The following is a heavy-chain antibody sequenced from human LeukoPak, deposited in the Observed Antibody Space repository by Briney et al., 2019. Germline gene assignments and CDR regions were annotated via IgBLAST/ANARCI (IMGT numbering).Heavy chain of an antibody. V-gene: IGHV1-58*01. D-gene: IGHD3-10*01. CDR1: GFTFTSSA. J-gene: IGHJ6*02. CDR2: IVVGSGNT. CDR3: AAANEGSGSDPSWYYYGMDV. Sequence: ASVKVSCKASGFTFTSSAVQWVRQARGQRLEWIGWIVVGSGNTNYAQKFQERVTITRDMSTSTAYMELSSLRFEDTAVYYCAAANEGSGSDPSWYYYGMDVWGQGTTVTVSS.